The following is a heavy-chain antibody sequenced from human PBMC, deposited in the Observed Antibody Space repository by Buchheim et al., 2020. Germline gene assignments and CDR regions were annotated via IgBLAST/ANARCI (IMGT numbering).Heavy chain of an antibody. Sequence: QVQLQQWGAGLLKPSETLSLTCAVYGGSFSGYYWSWIRQPPGKGLEWIGEINHSGSTNYNPSLKSRVTISVDTSKNQFSLKRSSVTAADTAVYYCARQGSSGYYYSNWFDPWGQGTL. D-gene: IGHD3-22*01. CDR2: INHSGST. CDR1: GGSFSGYY. J-gene: IGHJ5*02. CDR3: ARQGSSGYYYSNWFDP. V-gene: IGHV4-34*01.